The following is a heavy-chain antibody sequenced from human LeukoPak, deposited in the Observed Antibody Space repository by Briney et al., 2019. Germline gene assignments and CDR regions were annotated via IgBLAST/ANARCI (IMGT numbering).Heavy chain of an antibody. CDR3: AREGCSGGDCYPLAPDAVDI. CDR1: GFTFSSYG. CDR2: IWYDGRNK. Sequence: GRSLRLSCAASGFTFSSYGMHWVRQAPGKGLEWVAVIWYDGRNKYYADYVKGRFTISRDNSKNTLYLQMNSLRAEDTAVYYCAREGCSGGDCYPLAPDAVDIWGQGTMVTVSS. D-gene: IGHD2-15*01. J-gene: IGHJ3*02. V-gene: IGHV3-33*01.